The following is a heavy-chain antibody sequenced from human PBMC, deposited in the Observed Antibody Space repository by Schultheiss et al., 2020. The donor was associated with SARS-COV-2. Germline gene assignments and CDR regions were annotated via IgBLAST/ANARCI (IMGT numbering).Heavy chain of an antibody. CDR2: ISSSSSYI. J-gene: IGHJ3*02. CDR3: ARETEGPDAFDI. V-gene: IGHV3-21*01. Sequence: GESLKISCAASGFTFSSYSMNWVRQAPGKGLEWVSSISSSSSYIYYADSVKGRFTISRDNSKNTLYLQMNSLRAEDTAVYYCARETEGPDAFDIWGQGTMVTVSS. CDR1: GFTFSSYS.